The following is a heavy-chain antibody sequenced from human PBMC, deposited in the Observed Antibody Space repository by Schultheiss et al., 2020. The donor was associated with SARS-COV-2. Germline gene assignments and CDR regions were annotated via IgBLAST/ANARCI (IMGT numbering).Heavy chain of an antibody. CDR2: ISGSGGST. CDR3: ARSPIERRAWFDP. CDR1: GFTFGDYA. V-gene: IGHV3-23*01. J-gene: IGHJ5*02. D-gene: IGHD1-1*01. Sequence: GGSLRLSCAASGFTFGDYAMSWFRQAPGKGLEWVSAISGSGGSTYYADSVKGRFTISRDNSKNTLYLQMNSLRAEDTAVYYCARSPIERRAWFDPWGQGTLVTVSS.